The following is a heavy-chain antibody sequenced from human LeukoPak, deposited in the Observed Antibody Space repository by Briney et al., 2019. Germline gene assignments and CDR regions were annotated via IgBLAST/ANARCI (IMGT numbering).Heavy chain of an antibody. CDR3: ARDLSSVPTR. D-gene: IGHD3-10*01. CDR2: ISSSSRTI. J-gene: IGHJ4*02. V-gene: IGHV3-48*02. Sequence: GGSLRLSCAASGFTFSSHSMNWVRQAPGKGLKWVSYISSSSRTIHYADSVKGRFTISRDNAKNSLYLQMNSLRDEDTAVYYCARDLSSVPTRWGQGTLVTVSS. CDR1: GFTFSSHS.